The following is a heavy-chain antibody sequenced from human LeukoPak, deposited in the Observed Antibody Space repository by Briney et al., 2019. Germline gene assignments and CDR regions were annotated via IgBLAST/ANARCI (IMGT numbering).Heavy chain of an antibody. CDR2: VYHTGST. CDR1: GYSISSGNY. Sequence: SETLSLICTVSGYSISSGNYWGWIRQPPGKGLEWIGSVYHTGSTYYNLSLKSRVTISVDTSNNQFSLKLSSVTAADTAVYYCARDSTDSIAAAGTLIYWGQGTLVTVSS. V-gene: IGHV4-38-2*02. CDR3: ARDSTDSIAAAGTLIY. J-gene: IGHJ4*02. D-gene: IGHD6-13*01.